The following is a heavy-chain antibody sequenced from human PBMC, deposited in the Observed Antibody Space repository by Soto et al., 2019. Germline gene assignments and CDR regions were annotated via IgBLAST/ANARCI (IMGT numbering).Heavy chain of an antibody. CDR1: GFTFNTYP. J-gene: IGHJ6*02. CDR3: AKGVLSFHYGMEV. D-gene: IGHD3-10*01. CDR2: ISSTAGRTS. V-gene: IGHV3-23*01. Sequence: HPGGSLRLSCATSGFTFNTYPMTWVRQAPGKGLEWVSSISSTAGRTSSYADSVKGRFAISRDFSDNTVYLQMNNLRVDDTAVYFCAKGVLSFHYGMEVWGQGNTVTVSS.